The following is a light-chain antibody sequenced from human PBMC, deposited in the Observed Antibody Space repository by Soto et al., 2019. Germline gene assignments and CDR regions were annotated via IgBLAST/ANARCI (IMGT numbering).Light chain of an antibody. Sequence: DLQMTQSPSTLSASVGDRVTITCRASQSISSWLAWYQQKPGKAPKLLIYKASSLESGVPSRFSCSGSGTEFTLTISSLQPHDFASYYCQQSFSFGAGTKVDIK. J-gene: IGKJ3*01. CDR2: KAS. CDR3: QQSFS. CDR1: QSISSW. V-gene: IGKV1-5*03.